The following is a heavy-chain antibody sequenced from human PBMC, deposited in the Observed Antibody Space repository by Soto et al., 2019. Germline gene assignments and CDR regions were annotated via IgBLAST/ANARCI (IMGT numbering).Heavy chain of an antibody. CDR2: ISYRGGST. D-gene: IGHD1-26*01. CDR1: GFGLSNYA. V-gene: IGHV3-23*01. CDR3: AKGSPYSGTYFHP. Sequence: LRLSCSASGFGLSNYAMSWVRQIPGKGLEWVSAISYRGGSTNYEDSVKGRFTISRDNSKSTLYLQMNSLRVDDTAVYYCAKGSPYSGTYFHPWGQGTLVTV. J-gene: IGHJ5*02.